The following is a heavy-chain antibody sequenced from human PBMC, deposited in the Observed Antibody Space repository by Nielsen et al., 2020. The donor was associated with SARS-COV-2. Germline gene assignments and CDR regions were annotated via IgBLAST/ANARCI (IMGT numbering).Heavy chain of an antibody. Sequence: SVKVSCKASGGTFSSYALSWVRQAPGQGLEWMGGIIPIFGTANYAQKFQGRVTITADESTSTAYMELSSLRSEDTAVYYCARARGWIFGVLGDVWGQGTTVTVSS. D-gene: IGHD3-3*01. V-gene: IGHV1-69*13. J-gene: IGHJ6*02. CDR3: ARARGWIFGVLGDV. CDR2: IIPIFGTA. CDR1: GGTFSSYA.